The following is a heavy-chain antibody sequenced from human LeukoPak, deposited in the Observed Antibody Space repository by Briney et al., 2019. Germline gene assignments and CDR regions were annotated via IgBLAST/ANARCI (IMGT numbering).Heavy chain of an antibody. CDR3: ARGWRVVDY. CDR2: INPNSGDT. V-gene: IGHV1-2*02. D-gene: IGHD6-13*01. Sequence: ASVKVSCKASGYTFTGYYMHWGRQAPGQGLEWMGWINPNSGDTNHAQKFQGRVTMTRDTSISTAYMELSRLRSDDTAVYYCARGWRVVDYWGQGTLVTVSS. CDR1: GYTFTGYY. J-gene: IGHJ4*02.